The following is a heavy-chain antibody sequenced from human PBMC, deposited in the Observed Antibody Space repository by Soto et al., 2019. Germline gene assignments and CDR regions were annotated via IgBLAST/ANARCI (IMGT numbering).Heavy chain of an antibody. Sequence: VQLVESGGGVVQPGRSLRLSCAASGFTFTSYAMHWVRQAPGKGLEWVAVISFDGDIQYYADTVKGRFTISRDNSQNPLYLQMNSLRGEDTALYYGATTIATATDQHYYSYGMDVWGQGTTVTVSS. J-gene: IGHJ6*02. CDR3: ATTIATATDQHYYSYGMDV. CDR2: ISFDGDIQ. V-gene: IGHV3-30-3*01. D-gene: IGHD2-21*02. CDR1: GFTFTSYA.